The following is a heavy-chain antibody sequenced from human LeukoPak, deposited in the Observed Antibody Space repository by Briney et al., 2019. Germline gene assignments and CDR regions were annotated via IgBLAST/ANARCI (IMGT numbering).Heavy chain of an antibody. CDR2: ISGSGGST. Sequence: PGRSLRLSCTASGFTFGDYAMSWFRQAPGKGLEWVSAISGSGGSTYYADSVKGRFTISRDNSKNTLYLQMNSLRAEDTAVYYCAKDLGFGGYYYYYMDVWGKGTTVTVSS. CDR1: GFTFGDYA. J-gene: IGHJ6*03. CDR3: AKDLGFGGYYYYYMDV. V-gene: IGHV3-23*01. D-gene: IGHD4-23*01.